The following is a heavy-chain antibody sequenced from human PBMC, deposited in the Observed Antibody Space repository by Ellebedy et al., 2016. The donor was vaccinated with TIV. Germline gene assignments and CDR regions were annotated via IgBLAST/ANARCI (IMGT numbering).Heavy chain of an antibody. D-gene: IGHD3-10*01. CDR1: GGSISTYY. CDR2: IYYSGST. V-gene: IGHV4-59*01. CDR3: ARGIRITMVRGVKKAMDV. J-gene: IGHJ6*03. Sequence: MPSETLSLTCTVSGGSISTYYWSWIRQPPGKRLEWIGYIYYSGSTNYNPSLKSRVTISVDTSKNQFSLKLNSVTAADTAVYYCARGIRITMVRGVKKAMDVWGKGTTVTVSS.